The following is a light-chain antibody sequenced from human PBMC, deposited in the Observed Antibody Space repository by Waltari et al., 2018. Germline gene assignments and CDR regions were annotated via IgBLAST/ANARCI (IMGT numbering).Light chain of an antibody. CDR1: QSIRSK. CDR2: GAS. J-gene: IGKJ1*01. V-gene: IGKV3-15*01. CDR3: QQYDNWLGT. Sequence: EIVMTQSPATLSVFPGERATLSCRARQSIRSKLAWYQHKPGQAPRLVIYGASTRATGIPARFSVSGSETEYTLSNSSLQSEDFAVYFCQQYDNWLGTFGQGTKVEIK.